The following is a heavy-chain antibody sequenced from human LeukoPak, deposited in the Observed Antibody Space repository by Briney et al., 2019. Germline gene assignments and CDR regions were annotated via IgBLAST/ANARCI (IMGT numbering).Heavy chain of an antibody. Sequence: SETLSLTCAVSGGSISSSNWWSWVRQPPGKGLEWIGEIYHSGSTNYNPSLKSRVTISVDKSKNQFSLKLSSVTAADTAVYYCARVGPLGYDILTGYYNPYYFDYWGQGTLVTVSS. D-gene: IGHD3-9*01. CDR3: ARVGPLGYDILTGYYNPYYFDY. CDR2: IYHSGST. V-gene: IGHV4-4*02. CDR1: GGSISSSNW. J-gene: IGHJ4*02.